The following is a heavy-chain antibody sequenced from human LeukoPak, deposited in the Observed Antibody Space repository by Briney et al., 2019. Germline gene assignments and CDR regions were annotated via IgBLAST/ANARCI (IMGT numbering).Heavy chain of an antibody. Sequence: SETLSLTCTVSGGSISSYYWSWIRQPPGKGPEWIGYIYYSGSTNYNPSLKSRVTISVDTSKNQFSLKLSSVTAADTAVYYCARDSGSYYFDYWGQGTLVTVSS. CDR1: GGSISSYY. D-gene: IGHD1-26*01. CDR2: IYYSGST. J-gene: IGHJ4*02. V-gene: IGHV4-59*01. CDR3: ARDSGSYYFDY.